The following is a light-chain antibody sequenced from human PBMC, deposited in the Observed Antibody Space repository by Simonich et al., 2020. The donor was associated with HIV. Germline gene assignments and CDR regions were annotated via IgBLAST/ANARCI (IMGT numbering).Light chain of an antibody. CDR3: QQYYTTAWT. V-gene: IGKV1-NL1*01. CDR1: QGISNS. CDR2: GAS. Sequence: DIQMTHSPSSLSASVGDRVTITCRTSQGISNSLAWYQQKSGKAPNLLLYGASRLESGVPPRFSGSGYGTVYTLTISSLQPEDFATDYCQQYYTTAWTFGQGTRVEVK. J-gene: IGKJ1*01.